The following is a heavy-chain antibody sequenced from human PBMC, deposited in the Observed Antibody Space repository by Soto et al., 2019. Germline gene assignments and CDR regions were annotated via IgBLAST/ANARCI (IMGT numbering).Heavy chain of an antibody. Sequence: SETLSLTCAVYGGSFSGYYWSWIRQPPGKGLEWIGEINHSGSTNYNPSLKSRVTISVDTSKNQFSLKLSSVTAADTAVYYCARERGYCSSTSCSLGYYYYYYYMDVWGKGTTVTVSS. CDR1: GGSFSGYY. V-gene: IGHV4-34*01. CDR2: INHSGST. J-gene: IGHJ6*03. CDR3: ARERGYCSSTSCSLGYYYYYYYMDV. D-gene: IGHD2-2*01.